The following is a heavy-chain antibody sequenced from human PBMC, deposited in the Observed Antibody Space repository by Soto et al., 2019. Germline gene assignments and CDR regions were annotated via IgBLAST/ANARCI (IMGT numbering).Heavy chain of an antibody. CDR1: GYTFTSYG. V-gene: IGHV1-18*04. CDR3: AAQKGVDGYNSWGFDY. D-gene: IGHD5-12*01. J-gene: IGHJ4*02. Sequence: QVQLVQSGAEVKKPGASVKVSCKASGYTFTSYGISWVRQAPGQGLEWMGWISAYNGNTNYAQKLQGRVTMTTDTSTSTAYMELRSLRSDDTAVYYCAAQKGVDGYNSWGFDYWGQGILVTVSS. CDR2: ISAYNGNT.